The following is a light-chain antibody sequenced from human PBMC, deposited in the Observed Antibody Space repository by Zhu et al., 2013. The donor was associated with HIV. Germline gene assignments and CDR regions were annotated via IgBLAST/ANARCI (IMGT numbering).Light chain of an antibody. J-gene: IGKJ2*01. Sequence: PGERATLSCRGGESVWSTYLAWYQQKPGQAPRRVIYGAATRATGIPARFSGSGSGTEFTLTISSLDSEDFAVYYCQQYNNWPYTFGQGTQAGDQT. CDR1: ESVWSTY. V-gene: IGKV3-15*01. CDR2: GAA. CDR3: QQYNNWPYT.